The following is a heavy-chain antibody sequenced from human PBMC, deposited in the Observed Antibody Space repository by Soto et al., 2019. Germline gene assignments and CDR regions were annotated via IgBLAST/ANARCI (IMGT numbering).Heavy chain of an antibody. CDR2: MNPINGAA. V-gene: IGHV1-8*02. J-gene: IGHJ6*02. CDR3: GRGPSPRAPAGGTPYYYAMDV. CDR1: GYDFTAYD. Sequence: ASVKVSCKASGYDFTAYDINWVRQASGQGLEWMGWMNPINGAAGSARRFQGRVSMTRNTATATAYLELTSLRSDDSAVYFCGRGPSPRAPAGGTPYYYAMDVWGQGTTVTVSS. D-gene: IGHD2-2*01.